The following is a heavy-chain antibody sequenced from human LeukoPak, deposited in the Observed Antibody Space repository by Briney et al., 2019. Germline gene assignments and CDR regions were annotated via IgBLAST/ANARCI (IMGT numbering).Heavy chain of an antibody. J-gene: IGHJ6*03. CDR1: GFTFSSYW. Sequence: PGGSLRLSYAASGFTFSSYWMSWVRQAPGKGLEWVANIKQDGSEKYYVDSVKGRFTISRDNAKNSLYLQMNSLRAEDTAVYYCARVDLTIFGVVIPYYYYYVDVWGKGTTVTVSS. D-gene: IGHD3-3*01. CDR2: IKQDGSEK. CDR3: ARVDLTIFGVVIPYYYYYVDV. V-gene: IGHV3-7*01.